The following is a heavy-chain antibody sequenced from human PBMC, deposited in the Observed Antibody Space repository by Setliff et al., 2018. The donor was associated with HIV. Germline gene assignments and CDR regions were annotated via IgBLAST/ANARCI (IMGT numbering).Heavy chain of an antibody. Sequence: SETLSLTCTVSRYSVNSEYYWAWIRQPPGKGLEWIGNIFYSGHTFYNPSLRSRVTISVDTSKNQFSLKLSSVTAADTAVYYCARGVAAAGLWGQGTLVTVSS. CDR3: ARGVAAAGL. J-gene: IGHJ4*02. CDR2: IFYSGHT. CDR1: RYSVNSEYY. D-gene: IGHD6-13*01. V-gene: IGHV4-38-2*02.